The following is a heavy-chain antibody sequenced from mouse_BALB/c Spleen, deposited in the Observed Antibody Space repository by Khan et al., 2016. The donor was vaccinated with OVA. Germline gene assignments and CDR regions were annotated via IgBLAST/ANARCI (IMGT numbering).Heavy chain of an antibody. J-gene: IGHJ4*01. CDR1: GFSLTSYG. V-gene: IGHV2-3*01. CDR2: IWGDGST. D-gene: IGHD2-13*01. Sequence: QVQLKQSGPGLVAPSQSLSITCTVSGFSLTSYGVNWVRQPPGKGLEWLGVIWGDGSTNYHSALISRLSISKDNSKSQLFLKLNSLQTDDTATYXCAKWGDVYAVDYWGQGTSVTVSS. CDR3: AKWGDVYAVDY.